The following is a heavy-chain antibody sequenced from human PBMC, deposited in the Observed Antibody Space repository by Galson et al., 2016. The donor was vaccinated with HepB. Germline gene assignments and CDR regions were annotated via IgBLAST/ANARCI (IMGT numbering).Heavy chain of an antibody. CDR2: IWNDGSAK. Sequence: SLRLSCAASRFTFRSYGMHWVRQAPGKGLEWVAVIWNDGSAKYYADSVKGRFTISRDNSKNVLYLQMNNLRVDDTAVYYCVRDHWGPYYLYYWGQGSQVTVSS. J-gene: IGHJ4*02. CDR3: VRDHWGPYYLYY. D-gene: IGHD3-10*01. CDR1: RFTFRSYG. V-gene: IGHV3-33*08.